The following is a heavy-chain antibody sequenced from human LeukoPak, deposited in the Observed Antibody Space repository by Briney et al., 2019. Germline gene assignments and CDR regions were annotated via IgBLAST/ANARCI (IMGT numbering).Heavy chain of an antibody. CDR3: ARDRGKREDAIPPWSVPDY. Sequence: ASVKVSCTASGYTFTSYYVHWVRQAPGQGLEWMGIINPSGSSTSYAQKFQGRITMTSDTSTTTVYMQMRSLRSDDTAVYYCARDRGKREDAIPPWSVPDYWGQGSLVTVSS. J-gene: IGHJ4*02. CDR1: GYTFTSYY. D-gene: IGHD2-8*01. CDR2: INPSGSST. V-gene: IGHV1-46*01.